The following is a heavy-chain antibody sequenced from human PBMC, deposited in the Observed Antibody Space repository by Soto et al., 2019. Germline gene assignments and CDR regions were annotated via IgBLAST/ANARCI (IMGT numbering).Heavy chain of an antibody. D-gene: IGHD6-19*01. CDR3: VNALSDYSSGWYYFDY. V-gene: IGHV3-64D*06. CDR1: GCTCSSYA. J-gene: IGHJ4*02. Sequence: GGDLRLSWSASGCTCSSYAMHWGRQAPGKGPEYVSAISSNGGSTYYADSLKGRFTISRDNSTNTLYLQMSSLRAEDTAVYYCVNALSDYSSGWYYFDYWGQGTLVTVSS. CDR2: ISSNGGST.